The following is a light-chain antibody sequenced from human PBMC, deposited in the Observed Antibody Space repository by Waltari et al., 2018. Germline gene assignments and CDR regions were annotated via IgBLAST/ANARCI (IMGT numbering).Light chain of an antibody. J-gene: IGLJ1*01. CDR2: DVS. CDR1: SSDVGGYNS. CDR3: SSYTSSSTPYV. V-gene: IGLV2-14*03. Sequence: QSALTQPASVSGSPGQSITISCTGTSSDVGGYNSVSWYQQHPGKAPNPMIYDVSNRPSGVSNRFSGSKSGNTVSLTISGLQAEDEADYYCSSYTSSSTPYVFGTGTKVTVL.